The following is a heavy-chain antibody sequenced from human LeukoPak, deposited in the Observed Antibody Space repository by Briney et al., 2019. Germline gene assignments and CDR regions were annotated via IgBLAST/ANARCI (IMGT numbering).Heavy chain of an antibody. Sequence: GGSLRLSCAASGFTFSSYSMNWVRQAPGKGLEWVSYISSSSTIYYADSVKGRFTISRDNAKNSLYLQMNSLRDEDTAVYYCARGYSSSLDYWGQGTLVTVSS. CDR2: ISSSSTI. J-gene: IGHJ4*02. CDR1: GFTFSSYS. D-gene: IGHD6-13*01. V-gene: IGHV3-48*02. CDR3: ARGYSSSLDY.